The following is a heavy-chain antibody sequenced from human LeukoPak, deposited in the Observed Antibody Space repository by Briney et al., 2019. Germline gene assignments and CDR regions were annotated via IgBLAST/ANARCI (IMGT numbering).Heavy chain of an antibody. J-gene: IGHJ5*02. D-gene: IGHD6-13*01. Sequence: EASQTLSLTCTVSGGSISSGSYYWSWIRQPAGKGLEWIGRIYTSGSTNYNPSLKSRDTISVDTSKNQFSLKLSSVTAVDTAVYYCARAIAADYLNWFDPWGRGTLVTVSS. CDR1: GGSISSGSYY. CDR3: ARAIAADYLNWFDP. CDR2: IYTSGST. V-gene: IGHV4-61*02.